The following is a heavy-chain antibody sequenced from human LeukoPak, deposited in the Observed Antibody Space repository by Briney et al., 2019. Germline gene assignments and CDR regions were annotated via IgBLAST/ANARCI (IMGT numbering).Heavy chain of an antibody. J-gene: IGHJ4*02. D-gene: IGHD4-23*01. CDR2: TYYRSKWYS. CDR3: ARDATVITWGYFDY. CDR1: GDSVSSNSAA. V-gene: IGHV6-1*01. Sequence: SQTLSLTCAISGDSVSSNSAAWHWIRHSPSRGLEWLGRTYYRSKWYSDYAVSVKSRITLNADTSKNQFSLQLNSVTPEDTAVYYYARDATVITWGYFDYWGQGALVTVSS.